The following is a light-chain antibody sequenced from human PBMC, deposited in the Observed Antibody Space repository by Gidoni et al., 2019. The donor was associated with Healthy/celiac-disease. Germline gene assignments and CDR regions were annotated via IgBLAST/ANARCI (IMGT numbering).Light chain of an antibody. V-gene: IGLV2-23*01. CDR1: SSDVGSYNL. Sequence: QSALTQPASVSGSPGQSITTSCPGTSSDVGSYNLVSWYQQHPGKAPKLMIYEGSKRPSGVTNHFSGSKSGNTASLTISGLQAEDEADYYCCSYAGSSTWVFGGGTKLTVL. CDR3: CSYAGSSTWV. CDR2: EGS. J-gene: IGLJ3*02.